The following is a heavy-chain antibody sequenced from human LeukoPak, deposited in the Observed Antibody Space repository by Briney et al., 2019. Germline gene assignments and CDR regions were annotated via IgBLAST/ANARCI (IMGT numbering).Heavy chain of an antibody. CDR3: ARVSSTVAGSDYLAY. V-gene: IGHV3-30*07. Sequence: GGSLRLSCAASGFTFSSYAMHWVRQAPGKGLEWVAVISYDGSNKYYADSVKGRFTISRDNSKNSLYLQMNSLKTEDTAVYYCARVSSTVAGSDYLAYWGQGTQVTISS. J-gene: IGHJ4*02. CDR2: ISYDGSNK. CDR1: GFTFSSYA. D-gene: IGHD6-19*01.